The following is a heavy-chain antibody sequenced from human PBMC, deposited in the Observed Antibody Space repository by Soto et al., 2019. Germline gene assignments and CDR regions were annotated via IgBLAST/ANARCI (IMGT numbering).Heavy chain of an antibody. D-gene: IGHD5-18*01. CDR2: IIPLFGTP. CDR3: AREGGYTYGLGRGHPFDP. V-gene: IGHV1-69*01. Sequence: QVHLVQSGAEVKKPGSSVTVSCKASGYIFRRHAISWVRQVPGQGLEWMGGIIPLFGTPNYAQKFKGRVTISADELTSTAYMEPRGLRSEDTAVYYCAREGGYTYGLGRGHPFDPWGQGTLVSVSS. J-gene: IGHJ5*02. CDR1: GYIFRRHA.